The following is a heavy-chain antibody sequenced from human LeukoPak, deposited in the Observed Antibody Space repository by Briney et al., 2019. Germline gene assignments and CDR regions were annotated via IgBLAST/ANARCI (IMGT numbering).Heavy chain of an antibody. V-gene: IGHV1-24*01. CDR1: GYTLTELS. J-gene: IGHJ3*02. Sequence: ASVKVSCKVSGYTLTELSMHWVRQAPGKGLEWMGGFDPEDGETIYAQKFQGRVTMTEDTSTDTAYMELSSLRSEDTAVDHCAIVVRNAFDIWGQGTMVTVSS. CDR3: AIVVRNAFDI. D-gene: IGHD2-21*01. CDR2: FDPEDGET.